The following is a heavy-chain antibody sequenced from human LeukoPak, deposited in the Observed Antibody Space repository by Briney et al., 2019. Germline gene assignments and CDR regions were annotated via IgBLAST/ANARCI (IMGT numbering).Heavy chain of an antibody. CDR3: TKHYSSSCPYYYYGMDV. CDR1: GGSISSSSYY. V-gene: IGHV4-39*01. Sequence: PSETLSLTCTVSGGSISSSSYYWGWIRQPPGKGLEWIGSIYYSGSTYYNPSLKSRVTISVDTSKNQFSLKLSSVTAADTAVYYWTKHYSSSCPYYYYGMDVWGQGTTVTVSS. J-gene: IGHJ6*02. D-gene: IGHD6-13*01. CDR2: IYYSGST.